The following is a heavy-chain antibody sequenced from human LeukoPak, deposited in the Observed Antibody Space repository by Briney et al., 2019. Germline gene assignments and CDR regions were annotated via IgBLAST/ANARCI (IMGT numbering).Heavy chain of an antibody. CDR3: ARDLWGAGGC. D-gene: IGHD1-26*01. J-gene: IGHJ4*02. CDR1: GFTFRSYA. V-gene: IGHV3-74*01. Sequence: GGSLRLSCAASGFTFRSYAMTWVRQAPGKGLVWVSRINRDGSSTIYADSVKGRFTISRDNAKNTLYLQMNSLTAEDTAVYYCARDLWGAGGCWGQGTLVTVSS. CDR2: INRDGSST.